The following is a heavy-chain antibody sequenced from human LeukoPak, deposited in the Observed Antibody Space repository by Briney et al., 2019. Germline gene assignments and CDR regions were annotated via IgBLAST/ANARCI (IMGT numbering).Heavy chain of an antibody. CDR2: FDPEDGET. Sequence: ASVKVSCKVSGYTLTELSMHWVRQAPGKGLEWMGGFDPEDGETIYAQKFQGRVTITADKSTSTAYMELSSLRSEDTAVYYCARDPGYNWNDAYFDYWGQGTLVTVSS. V-gene: IGHV1-24*01. CDR3: ARDPGYNWNDAYFDY. J-gene: IGHJ4*02. D-gene: IGHD1-20*01. CDR1: GYTLTELS.